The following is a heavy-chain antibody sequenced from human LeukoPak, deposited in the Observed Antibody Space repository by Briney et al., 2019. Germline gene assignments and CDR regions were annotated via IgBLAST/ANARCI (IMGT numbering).Heavy chain of an antibody. Sequence: GVSLRLPCAASEFTFIIYWMYLARHAKGKGLDCFANIMQDGTEKYYVDSVKGRFTISRENAKYSLYLQMKSLRVEDTAVYYCARVSGWDYFDYWGQGTLVTVSS. CDR1: EFTFIIYW. CDR2: IMQDGTEK. D-gene: IGHD6-19*01. CDR3: ARVSGWDYFDY. J-gene: IGHJ4*02. V-gene: IGHV3-7*01.